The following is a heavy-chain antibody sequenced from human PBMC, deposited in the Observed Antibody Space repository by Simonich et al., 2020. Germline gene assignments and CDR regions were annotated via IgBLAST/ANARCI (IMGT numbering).Heavy chain of an antibody. V-gene: IGHV3-7*01. CDR2: IKQEVSEK. Sequence: EVQLVESGGGLVQPGGSLSLSFASSGFPFSSYWMSRGQAPRKGVGWVAKIKQEVSEKYYVDSVKGRFTISRDNAKNSLYLQMNSLRAEDTAVYYCARDVRRDGFDYWGQGTLVTVSS. CDR1: GFPFSSYW. J-gene: IGHJ4*02. CDR3: ARDVRRDGFDY.